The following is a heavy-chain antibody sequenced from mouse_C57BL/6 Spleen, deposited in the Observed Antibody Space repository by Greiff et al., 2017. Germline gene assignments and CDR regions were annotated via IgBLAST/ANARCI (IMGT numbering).Heavy chain of an antibody. CDR1: GFTFSDYG. J-gene: IGHJ1*03. D-gene: IGHD1-1*01. V-gene: IGHV5-17*01. Sequence: EVKLVESGGGLVKPGGSLQLSCAASGFTFSDYGMHWVRQAPEKGLEWVAYISSGSSTIYYADTVKGRFTISRDNAKNTLFLQMTSLRSEDTAMYYCARMTTVVAPYFDVWGTETTVTVSS. CDR2: ISSGSSTI. CDR3: ARMTTVVAPYFDV.